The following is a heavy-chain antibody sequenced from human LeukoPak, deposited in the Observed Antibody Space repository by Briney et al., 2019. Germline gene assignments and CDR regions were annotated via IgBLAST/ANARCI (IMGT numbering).Heavy chain of an antibody. Sequence: PGGSLRLSCAASGFTFSSYAMSWVRQAPGKGLEWVSAISGSGGSTYYADSVKGRFTSSRDNSKNTLYLQMNSLRAEDTAVYYCAKSGIQLWAYFDYWGQGTLVTVSS. J-gene: IGHJ4*02. CDR3: AKSGIQLWAYFDY. CDR2: ISGSGGST. V-gene: IGHV3-23*01. CDR1: GFTFSSYA. D-gene: IGHD5-18*01.